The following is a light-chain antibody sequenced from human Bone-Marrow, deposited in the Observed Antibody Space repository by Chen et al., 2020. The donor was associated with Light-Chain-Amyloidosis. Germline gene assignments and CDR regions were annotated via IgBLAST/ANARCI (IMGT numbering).Light chain of an antibody. CDR3: QQYDNVPLGFI. CDR2: DAS. V-gene: IGKV1-33*01. J-gene: IGKJ4*01. CDR1: QDIDNY. Sequence: DIQMTQSPSSLSASVGDKVTITCQASQDIDNYVNWYQQKPGQAPKVLIYDASNLQAGVPSRFSGSGSGTDFTCTINNLQPEDVATYYCQQYDNVPLGFIFGGGTKVALK.